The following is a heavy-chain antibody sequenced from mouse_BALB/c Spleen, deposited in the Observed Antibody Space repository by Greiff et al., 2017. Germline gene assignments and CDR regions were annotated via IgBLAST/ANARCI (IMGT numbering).Heavy chain of an antibody. CDR3: TRDQGRTPDY. D-gene: IGHD3-2*02. Sequence: EVKLVESGGGLVKPGGSLKLSCAASGFTFSSYTMSWVRQTPEKRLEWVATISSGGSYTYYPDSVKGRFTISRDNAKNTLYLQMSSLKSEDTAMYYCTRDQGRTPDYWGQGTTLTVSS. J-gene: IGHJ2*01. CDR1: GFTFSSYT. V-gene: IGHV5-6-4*01. CDR2: ISSGGSYT.